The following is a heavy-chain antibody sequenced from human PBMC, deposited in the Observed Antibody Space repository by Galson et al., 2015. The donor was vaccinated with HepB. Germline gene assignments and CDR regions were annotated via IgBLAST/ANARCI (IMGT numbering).Heavy chain of an antibody. V-gene: IGHV4-34*01. CDR1: GGSFSGYY. CDR3: ARVTRLPYSSSCPIHRRGVCGGWFDP. Sequence: SETLSLTCAVYGGSFSGYYWSWIRQPPGKGLEWIGEINHSGSTNYNPSLKSRVTISVDTSKNQFSLKLSSVTAADTAVYYCARVTRLPYSSSCPIHRRGVCGGWFDPWGQGTLVTVSS. J-gene: IGHJ5*02. D-gene: IGHD6-13*01. CDR2: INHSGST.